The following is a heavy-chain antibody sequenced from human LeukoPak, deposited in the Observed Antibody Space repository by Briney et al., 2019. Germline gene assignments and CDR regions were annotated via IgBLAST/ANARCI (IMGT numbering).Heavy chain of an antibody. D-gene: IGHD5-12*01. J-gene: IGHJ4*02. Sequence: PSETLSLTCTVSGGSISSSSYYWGWIRQPPGKGLEWIGSIYYSGSTYYNPSLKSRVTISVDTSKNQFSLKLSSVTAADTAVYYCARRARYSGYDWGYWGQGTLVTVSS. CDR1: GGSISSSSYY. CDR2: IYYSGST. CDR3: ARRARYSGYDWGY. V-gene: IGHV4-39*07.